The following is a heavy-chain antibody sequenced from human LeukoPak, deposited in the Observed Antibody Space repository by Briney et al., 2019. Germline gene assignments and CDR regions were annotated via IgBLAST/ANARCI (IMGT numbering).Heavy chain of an antibody. CDR2: IYPGDSDT. Sequence: GESLKISCKGSGYSFTSYWIGWVRQMPGKGLEWMGIIYPGDSDTRYSPSFQGQVTISANKSIITAYLQWSSLKVSDTAMYSCARTTGLYGGTSAREPYFDYWGQGTLVTVSS. D-gene: IGHD2-8*01. CDR1: GYSFTSYW. CDR3: ARTTGLYGGTSAREPYFDY. J-gene: IGHJ4*02. V-gene: IGHV5-51*01.